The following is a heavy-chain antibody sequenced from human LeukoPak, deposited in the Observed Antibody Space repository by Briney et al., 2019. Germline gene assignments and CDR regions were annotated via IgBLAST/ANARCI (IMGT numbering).Heavy chain of an antibody. CDR1: GFTFSSYG. V-gene: IGHV3-33*01. Sequence: GGSLRLSCAASGFTFSSYGMHWVRQAPGKGLEWVAVIWYDGSNKYYADSVKGRFTISRDNSKNTLYLQMNSLRAEDTAVYYCARGLTTSHYSYFDYWGQGTLVTVSS. J-gene: IGHJ4*02. CDR2: IWYDGSNK. CDR3: ARGLTTSHYSYFDY. D-gene: IGHD2-2*01.